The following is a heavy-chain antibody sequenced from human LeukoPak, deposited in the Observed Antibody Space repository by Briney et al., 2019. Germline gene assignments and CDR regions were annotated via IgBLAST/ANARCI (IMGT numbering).Heavy chain of an antibody. CDR1: GGSISSYY. J-gene: IGHJ4*02. V-gene: IGHV4-59*01. D-gene: IGHD6-19*01. Sequence: SETLSLTCTVSGGSISSYYWSWIRQPPGKGLEWIGYIYYSGSTNYNPSLKSRVTISVDTSKNQFSLKLSSVTAADTAVYYCARERYSSGWYGDYFDYWGQGTRVTVSS. CDR3: ARERYSSGWYGDYFDY. CDR2: IYYSGST.